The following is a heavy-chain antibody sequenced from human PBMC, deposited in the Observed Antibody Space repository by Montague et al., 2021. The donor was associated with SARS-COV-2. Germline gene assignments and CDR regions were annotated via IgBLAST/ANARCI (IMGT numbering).Heavy chain of an antibody. CDR3: ARLTKHQDRRPFDS. Sequence: SETLSLTCEVSGGSLTGYYWSWIRQPPGKGLEWLGEINYRGSANYNPSLKSRVTISLDTSKSQFSLMLSSVTAADTAVYFCARLTKHQDRRPFDSWGQGTLVTVSS. V-gene: IGHV4-34*01. CDR2: INYRGSA. D-gene: IGHD2-15*01. CDR1: GGSLTGYY. J-gene: IGHJ4*02.